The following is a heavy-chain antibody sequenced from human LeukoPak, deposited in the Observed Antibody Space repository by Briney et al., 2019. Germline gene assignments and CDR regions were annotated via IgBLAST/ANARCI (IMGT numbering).Heavy chain of an antibody. J-gene: IGHJ4*02. CDR1: GYTFTGYY. V-gene: IGHV1-2*02. CDR3: ARDFTPYYYGSGNSLGY. CDR2: INPNSGGT. Sequence: ASVTVSCKASGYTFTGYYMHWVRQAPGQGLEWMGWINPNSGGTNYAQKFQGRVTMTRDTSISTAYMELRSLRSDDTAVYYCARDFTPYYYGSGNSLGYWGQGTLVTVSS. D-gene: IGHD3-10*01.